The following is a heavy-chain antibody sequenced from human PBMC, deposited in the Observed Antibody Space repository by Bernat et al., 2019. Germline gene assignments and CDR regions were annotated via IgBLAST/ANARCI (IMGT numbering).Heavy chain of an antibody. CDR2: ISYDGSNK. CDR3: ARDFVAAARSYYFDY. J-gene: IGHJ4*02. CDR1: GFTFSSYG. V-gene: IGHV3-30*03. Sequence: QVQLVESGGCVVQPGRSLRLSCAASGFTFSSYGMHWVRQAPGKGLEWVAVISYDGSNKYYADSVKGRFTISRDNSKNTLYLQMNSLRAEDTAVYYCARDFVAAARSYYFDYWGQGTLVTVSS. D-gene: IGHD6-13*01.